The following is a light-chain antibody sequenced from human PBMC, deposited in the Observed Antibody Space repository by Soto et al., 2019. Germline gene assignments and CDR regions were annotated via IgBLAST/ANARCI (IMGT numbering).Light chain of an antibody. CDR1: QSVSSN. CDR2: GAS. CDR3: QQYNNWLPLT. J-gene: IGKJ4*01. Sequence: TQSPGTLSLSPGERATLSCRASQSVSSNLAWYQQKPGQAPRLLIYGASTRATGIPARFSGSGSGTEFTLTISSLQSEDFAVYYCQQYNNWLPLTFGGGTKVDIK. V-gene: IGKV3-15*01.